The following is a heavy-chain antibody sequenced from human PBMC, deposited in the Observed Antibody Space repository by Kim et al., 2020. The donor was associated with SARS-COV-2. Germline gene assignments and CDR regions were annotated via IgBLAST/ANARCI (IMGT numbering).Heavy chain of an antibody. CDR3: ARGIDYEN. J-gene: IGHJ4*02. CDR2: GSNK. V-gene: IGHV3-33*01. Sequence: GSNKYYADSVKGRFTISRDNSKNTLYLQMNSLRAEDTAVYYCARGIDYENWGQGTLVTVSS. D-gene: IGHD4-17*01.